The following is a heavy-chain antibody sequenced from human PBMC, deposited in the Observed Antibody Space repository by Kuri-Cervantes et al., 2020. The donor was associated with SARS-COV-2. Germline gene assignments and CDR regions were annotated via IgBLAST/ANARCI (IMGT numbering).Heavy chain of an antibody. V-gene: IGHV3-30-3*01. J-gene: IGHJ4*02. CDR2: ISYDGSNK. D-gene: IGHD3-3*01. CDR3: ARDWGAIFGVATQFDY. CDR1: GFTFSSYA. Sequence: GGSLRLSCAASGFTFSSYAMHWVRQAPGKGLEWVAVISYDGSNKYYADSVKGRFTISRDNSKNTLYLQMNSLRAEDTAVYYCARDWGAIFGVATQFDYWGQGTLVTVSS.